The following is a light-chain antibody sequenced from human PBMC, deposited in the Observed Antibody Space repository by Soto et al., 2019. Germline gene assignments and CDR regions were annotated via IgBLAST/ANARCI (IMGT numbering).Light chain of an antibody. CDR3: QQYDYFPRT. Sequence: DIQMTQSPSSLSASVGDRVTITCRASQDINNFLSWYQQKPGKSPKVLIYDASNLETGVPSRFSGSVSATTFIFTISSLQAEDIATYYCQQYDYFPRTFGGGTKVEIK. J-gene: IGKJ4*01. CDR2: DAS. V-gene: IGKV1-33*01. CDR1: QDINNF.